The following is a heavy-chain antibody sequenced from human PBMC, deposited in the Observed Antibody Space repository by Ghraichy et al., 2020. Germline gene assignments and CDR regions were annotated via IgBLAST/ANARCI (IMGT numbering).Heavy chain of an antibody. CDR3: ARGERWLQSVGFGTPRFDAFDI. V-gene: IGHV1-18*04. Sequence: ASVKVSCKASGYTFTSYGISWVRQVPGQGLEWMGWISAYNGNTNYAQKLQGRVTMTTDTSTSTAYMELRSLRSDDTAVYYCARGERWLQSVGFGTPRFDAFDIWGQGTMVTVSS. CDR1: GYTFTSYG. J-gene: IGHJ3*02. CDR2: ISAYNGNT. D-gene: IGHD5-24*01.